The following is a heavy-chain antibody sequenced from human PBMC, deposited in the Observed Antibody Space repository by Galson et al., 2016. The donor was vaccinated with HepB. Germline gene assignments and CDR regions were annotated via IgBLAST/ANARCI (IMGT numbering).Heavy chain of an antibody. CDR3: ARANYGDVAGAFDI. CDR1: GGSFSGYY. J-gene: IGHJ3*02. D-gene: IGHD4-17*01. V-gene: IGHV4-34*01. CDR2: INHSGST. Sequence: SETLSLTCTVYGGSFSGYYWSWIRQPPGKGLEWIGEINHSGSTNYNPSLKSRVTISVDTSQTQFSLRLSSVTAADKAVYYCARANYGDVAGAFDIWGQGTMVTVSS.